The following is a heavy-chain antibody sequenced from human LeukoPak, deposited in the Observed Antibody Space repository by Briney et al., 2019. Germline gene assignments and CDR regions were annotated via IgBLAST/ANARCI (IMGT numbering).Heavy chain of an antibody. D-gene: IGHD3-3*01. CDR3: VSLLFGGAGRGN. Sequence: SETLSLTCSVSSGSIDNEHWCWVRQPPGKGLEWIGHTLYGGSNKFNPSLKSRVTISVDRSKNQFSLTLISVTAADTAVYYCVSLLFGGAGRGNWGQGSLVIVSS. J-gene: IGHJ4*02. CDR1: SGSIDNEH. CDR2: TLYGGSN. V-gene: IGHV4-59*12.